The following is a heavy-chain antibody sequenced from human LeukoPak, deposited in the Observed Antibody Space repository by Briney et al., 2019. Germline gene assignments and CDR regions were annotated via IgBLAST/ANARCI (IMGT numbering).Heavy chain of an antibody. J-gene: IGHJ4*02. V-gene: IGHV1-18*01. D-gene: IGHD6-13*01. CDR3: ARDAGSIAAAGSLSDY. CDR1: VYTFTSYG. CDR2: ISAYNGNT. Sequence: GASVKVSRKASVYTFTSYGISWVRQAPGQGLEWMGWISAYNGNTNYAQKLQGRVTMTTDTSTSTAYMELRSLRSDDTAVYYCARDAGSIAAAGSLSDYWGQGTLVTVSS.